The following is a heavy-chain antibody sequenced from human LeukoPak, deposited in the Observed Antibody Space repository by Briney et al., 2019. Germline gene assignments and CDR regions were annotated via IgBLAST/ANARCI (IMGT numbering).Heavy chain of an antibody. CDR1: GFTFSSYA. J-gene: IGHJ6*02. CDR2: ISSSSSYI. V-gene: IGHV3-21*01. Sequence: GGSLRLSCAASGFTFSSYAMSWVRQAPGKGLEWVSSISSSSSYIYYADSVKGRFTISRDNAKNSLYLQMNSLRAEDTAVYYCASPRYYYYGMDVWGQGTTVTVSS. CDR3: ASPRYYYYGMDV.